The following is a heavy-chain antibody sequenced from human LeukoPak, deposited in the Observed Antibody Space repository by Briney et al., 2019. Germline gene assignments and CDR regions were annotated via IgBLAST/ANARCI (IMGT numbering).Heavy chain of an antibody. CDR2: ISAYNGNT. V-gene: IGHV1-18*01. D-gene: IGHD3-22*01. J-gene: IGHJ4*02. CDR3: ARRGWYYDSSGYPLYYFDY. Sequence: ASVKVSCKASGYTFTSYGISWVRQAPGQGLEWMGWISAYNGNTNYAQKLQGRVTMTRDMSTSTVYMELSSLRSEDTAVYYCARRGWYYDSSGYPLYYFDYWGQGTLVTVSS. CDR1: GYTFTSYG.